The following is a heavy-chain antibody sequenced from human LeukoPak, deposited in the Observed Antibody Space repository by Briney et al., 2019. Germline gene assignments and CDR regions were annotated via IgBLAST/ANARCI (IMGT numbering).Heavy chain of an antibody. Sequence: SETLSLTCTVSGGSISSSDYYWGWIRQPPGKGLEWIGSIYYSGSTYYNPSLKSRVTISVDTSKNQFSLKLSSVTAADTAVYYCARRTVAGTHNYWGQGTLVTVSS. J-gene: IGHJ4*02. V-gene: IGHV4-39*01. CDR2: IYYSGST. D-gene: IGHD6-19*01. CDR3: ARRTVAGTHNY. CDR1: GGSISSSDYY.